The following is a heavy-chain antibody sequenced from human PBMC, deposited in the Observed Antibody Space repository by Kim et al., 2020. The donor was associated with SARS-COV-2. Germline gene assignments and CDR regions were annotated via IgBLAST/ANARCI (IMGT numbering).Heavy chain of an antibody. CDR3: ARAPSSWPFDP. J-gene: IGHJ5*02. Sequence: ASVKVSCKASGYTFTSYGISWVRQAPGQGLEWMGWISAYNGNTNYAQKLQGRATMTKDTSTSTAYMELRGLGSDDTAVYYCARAPSSWPFDPWGQGTLVTVSS. V-gene: IGHV1-18*01. CDR1: GYTFTSYG. D-gene: IGHD6-13*01. CDR2: ISAYNGNT.